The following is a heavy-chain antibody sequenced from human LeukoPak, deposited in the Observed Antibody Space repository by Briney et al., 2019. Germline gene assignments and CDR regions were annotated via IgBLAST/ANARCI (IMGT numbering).Heavy chain of an antibody. CDR2: ISYDGSNK. V-gene: IGHV3-30*18. CDR3: AKESHYYDSSGYYNWFDP. D-gene: IGHD3-22*01. CDR1: GFTFSSYG. Sequence: GGSLRLSCAASGFTFSSYGMHWVRQAPGKGLEWVAVISYDGSNKYCADSVKGRFTISRDNSKNTLYLQMNSLRAEDTAVYYCAKESHYYDSSGYYNWFDPWGQGTLVTVSS. J-gene: IGHJ5*02.